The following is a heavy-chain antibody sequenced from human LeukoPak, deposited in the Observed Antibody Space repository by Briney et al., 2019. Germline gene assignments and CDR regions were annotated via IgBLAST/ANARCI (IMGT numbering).Heavy chain of an antibody. CDR3: ARERAFDI. J-gene: IGHJ3*02. Sequence: SETLSLTCTVSGGSISSSSYYWGWIRQPPGKGLEWIGSIYYSGSTYYNPSLKSRVTISVDKSKNQFSLKLSSVTAADTAVYYCARERAFDIWGQGTMVTVSS. V-gene: IGHV4-39*07. CDR1: GGSISSSSYY. CDR2: IYYSGST.